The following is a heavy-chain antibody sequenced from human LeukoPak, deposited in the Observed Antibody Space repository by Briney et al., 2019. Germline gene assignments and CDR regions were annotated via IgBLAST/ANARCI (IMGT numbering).Heavy chain of an antibody. D-gene: IGHD6-13*01. CDR1: GYSISSGYY. J-gene: IGHJ6*03. V-gene: IGHV4-38-2*01. CDR3: ASLAAAGTINYYYYMDV. Sequence: SETLSLTCAVSGYSISSGYYWGWIRQPPGKGLEWIGSIYHSGSTYYNPSLKSRVTISVDTSKNQFSLKLSSVTAADTAVYYCASLAAAGTINYYYYMDVWGKGTTVTVSS. CDR2: IYHSGST.